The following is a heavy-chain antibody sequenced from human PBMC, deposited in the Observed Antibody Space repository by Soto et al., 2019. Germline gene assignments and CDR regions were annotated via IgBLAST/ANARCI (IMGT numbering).Heavy chain of an antibody. D-gene: IGHD6-19*01. Sequence: GGSLRLSCAASGFTFSSYGMHWVRQAPGKGLEWVAVIWYDGSNKYYADSVKDRFTISRDNSKNTLYLQMNSLRAEDTAVYYCARDLVGYSSGWYLSYWGQGTLVTVSS. J-gene: IGHJ4*02. CDR1: GFTFSSYG. V-gene: IGHV3-33*01. CDR2: IWYDGSNK. CDR3: ARDLVGYSSGWYLSY.